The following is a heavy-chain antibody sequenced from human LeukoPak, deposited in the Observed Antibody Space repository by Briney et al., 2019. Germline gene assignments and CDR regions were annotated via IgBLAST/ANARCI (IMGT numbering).Heavy chain of an antibody. CDR3: ARVSGYSGYDYSPLDY. V-gene: IGHV3-21*01. CDR1: GLTFSSYS. D-gene: IGHD5-12*01. J-gene: IGHJ4*02. Sequence: GGSLRLSCAASGLTFSSYSMNWVRQAPGKGLEWVSSISSSSSYIYYADSVKGRFTISRDNAKNSLYLQMNSLRAGDTAVYYCARVSGYSGYDYSPLDYWGQGTLVTVSS. CDR2: ISSSSSYI.